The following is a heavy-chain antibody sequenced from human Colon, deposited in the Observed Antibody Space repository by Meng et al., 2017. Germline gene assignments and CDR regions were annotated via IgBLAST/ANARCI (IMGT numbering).Heavy chain of an antibody. CDR3: ARSAGWLSDAFDL. J-gene: IGHJ3*01. CDR2: IYPGDSDT. CDR1: GYSFSTYW. V-gene: IGHV5-51*01. Sequence: GESLKISCKGSGYSFSTYWIAWVRQMSGKGLEWMGIIYPGDSDTRYSPSFQGQVTISADRSINTAYLQWSSLKASDTAMYYCARSAGWLSDAFDLWGQGTMVTVSS. D-gene: IGHD5-12*01.